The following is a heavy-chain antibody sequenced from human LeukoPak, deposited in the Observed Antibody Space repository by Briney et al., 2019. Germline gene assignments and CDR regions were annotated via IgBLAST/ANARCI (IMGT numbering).Heavy chain of an antibody. J-gene: IGHJ4*02. CDR2: IIPIFGTA. V-gene: IGHV1-69*05. CDR3: ARARSLNSGYGWLYYFDY. Sequence: ASVKVSFKASGGTFSSYAISWVRQAPGQGLEWMGGIIPIFGTANYAQKFQGRVTITTDESTSTAYMELSSLRSEDTAVYYCARARSLNSGYGWLYYFDYWGQGTLVTVSS. D-gene: IGHD5-12*01. CDR1: GGTFSSYA.